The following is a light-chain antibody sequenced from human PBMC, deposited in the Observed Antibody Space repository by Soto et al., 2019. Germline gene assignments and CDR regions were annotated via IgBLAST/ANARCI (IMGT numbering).Light chain of an antibody. V-gene: IGLV2-14*03. CDR3: SSYTSGSML. CDR2: EVT. CDR1: ASDIGSYNY. J-gene: IGLJ3*02. Sequence: QSALAQPASVSGSPGQSITISCTGTASDIGSYNYVSWYQQPPGKAPKLLIYEVTNRPSGVSDRFSGSKSANTASLTISGLQADDEADYYCSSYTSGSMLFGGGTKLTVL.